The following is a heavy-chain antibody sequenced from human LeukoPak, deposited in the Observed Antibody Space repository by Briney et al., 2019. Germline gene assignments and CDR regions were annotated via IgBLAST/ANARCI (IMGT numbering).Heavy chain of an antibody. J-gene: IGHJ1*01. CDR1: GYTFTAYY. D-gene: IGHD6-13*01. CDR2: INLNSGGT. CDR3: ARHSQEQQLVGEYFQH. V-gene: IGHV1-2*02. Sequence: GASVKVSCMASGYTFTAYYMHWVRQAPGQGLEWMGWINLNSGGTNFAQKFQGRVTTTRDTSISTAYMELSRLRFGDTAVYYCARHSQEQQLVGEYFQHWGQGTLVTVSS.